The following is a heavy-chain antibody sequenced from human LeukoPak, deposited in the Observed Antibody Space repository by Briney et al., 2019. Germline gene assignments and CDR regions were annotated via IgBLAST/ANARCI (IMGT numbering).Heavy chain of an antibody. D-gene: IGHD5-24*01. CDR1: GFTFSSYE. CDR2: ISSSGSTI. Sequence: GGALRLSCAESGFTFSSYERNWVRQAPGEELKWFSYISSSGSTIYYANSVKGRFTISRDNAENSLHLQMNSLRAEDTAVYYCAVATIKDYFDYWGQGTLVTVSS. J-gene: IGHJ4*02. V-gene: IGHV3-48*03. CDR3: AVATIKDYFDY.